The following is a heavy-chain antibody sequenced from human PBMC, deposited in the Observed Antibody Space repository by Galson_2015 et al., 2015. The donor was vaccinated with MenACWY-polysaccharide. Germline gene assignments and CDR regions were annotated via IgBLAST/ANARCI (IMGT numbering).Heavy chain of an antibody. Sequence: LTCTVSGGSISSYYWSWIRQPPGKGLEWIGYIYYSGSTNYNPSLKSRVTISVDTSKNQFSLKLSTVTAEDTAVYYCARKEGIAAADPFDPWGQGTLVTVSS. V-gene: IGHV4-59*01. CDR1: GGSISSYY. CDR3: ARKEGIAAADPFDP. D-gene: IGHD6-13*01. J-gene: IGHJ5*02. CDR2: IYYSGST.